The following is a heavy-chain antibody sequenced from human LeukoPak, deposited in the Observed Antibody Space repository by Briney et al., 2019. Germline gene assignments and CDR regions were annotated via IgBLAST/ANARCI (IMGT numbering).Heavy chain of an antibody. CDR3: ARQVRAPGFFDY. J-gene: IGHJ4*02. Sequence: PSETLSLTCTVSGGSISSSSYYWGWIRQPPGKGLEWIGSIYYSGSTYYNPSLKSRVTISVDTSKNQFSLKLSSVTAADTAVYYCARQVRAPGFFDYWGQGTLVTVSS. V-gene: IGHV4-39*01. D-gene: IGHD4/OR15-4a*01. CDR1: GGSISSSSYY. CDR2: IYYSGST.